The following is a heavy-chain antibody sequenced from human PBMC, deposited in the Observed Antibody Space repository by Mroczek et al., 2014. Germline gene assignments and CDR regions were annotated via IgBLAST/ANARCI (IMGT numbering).Heavy chain of an antibody. CDR1: GGSISSSSYY. CDR3: ARRVQRYLVSWLASYFDY. V-gene: IGHV4-39*01. Sequence: QVQLQESGPGLVKPSETLSLTCTVSGGSISSSSYYWGWIRQPPGKGLEWIGSIYYSGSTYYNPSLKSRVTISVDTSKNQFSLKLSSVTAADTAVYYCARRVQRYLVSWLASYFDYWGQGTLVTVSS. CDR2: IYYSGST. D-gene: IGHD3-9*01. J-gene: IGHJ4*02.